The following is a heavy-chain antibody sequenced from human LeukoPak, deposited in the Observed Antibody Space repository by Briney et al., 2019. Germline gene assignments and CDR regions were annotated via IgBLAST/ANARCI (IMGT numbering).Heavy chain of an antibody. D-gene: IGHD2-2*01. CDR1: RFTFSTIP. Sequence: PRASLRLSCAVSRFTFSTIPVGRVGQAPGEGRGGVAIAGAGGGRYYTESVKGRFTVSRDNSKNTLFLQMNSLRAEDTAVYHCAKLPGARYSLYYFDSWGQGALVTVSS. CDR2: IAGAGGGR. V-gene: IGHV3-23*01. J-gene: IGHJ4*02. CDR3: AKLPGARYSLYYFDS.